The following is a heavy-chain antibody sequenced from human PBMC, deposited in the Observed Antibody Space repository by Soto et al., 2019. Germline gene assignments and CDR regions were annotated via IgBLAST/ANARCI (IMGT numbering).Heavy chain of an antibody. Sequence: EVQLLESGGGLVQPGGSLTLSCAPSGFTFSNSAMTWVRLAPGRGLEWVASISAAGGASYYADSVKGRFVISRDNSKDNLSLRMTRLRVGDSAVYYCAKDAVVVVAANFDYWGQGTLVTVSS. V-gene: IGHV3-23*01. J-gene: IGHJ4*02. CDR3: AKDAVVVVAANFDY. CDR1: GFTFSNSA. CDR2: ISAAGGAS. D-gene: IGHD2-15*01.